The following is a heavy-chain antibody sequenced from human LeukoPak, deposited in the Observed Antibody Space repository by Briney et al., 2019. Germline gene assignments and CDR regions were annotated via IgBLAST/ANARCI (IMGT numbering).Heavy chain of an antibody. J-gene: IGHJ6*02. CDR3: ARDQWLAYYYHGMDV. CDR2: ISSSSSYT. D-gene: IGHD6-19*01. CDR1: GFTFSDYY. V-gene: IGHV3-11*05. Sequence: PGGSLRLSCAASGFTFSDYYMSWIRQAQGKGLEWVSYISSSSSYTNYADSVKGRFTISRDNAKNSLYLQMNSLRAEDTAVYYCARDQWLAYYYHGMDVWGQGTTVTVSS.